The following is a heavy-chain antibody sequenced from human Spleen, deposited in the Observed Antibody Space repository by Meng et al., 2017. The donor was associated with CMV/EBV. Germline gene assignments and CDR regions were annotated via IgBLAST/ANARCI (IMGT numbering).Heavy chain of an antibody. D-gene: IGHD6-13*01. CDR1: GWSLSGYY. CDR2: INHSGST. Sequence: QVQLQHSGGGLLKPSETLSLTCVVYGWSLSGYYWSWIRQPPGKGLEWIGEINHSGSTNYNPSLKSRVTISVDTSKNQFSLKLSSVTAADTAVYYCASIAAAGTAIVYWGQGTLVTVSS. CDR3: ASIAAAGTAIVY. J-gene: IGHJ4*02. V-gene: IGHV4-34*01.